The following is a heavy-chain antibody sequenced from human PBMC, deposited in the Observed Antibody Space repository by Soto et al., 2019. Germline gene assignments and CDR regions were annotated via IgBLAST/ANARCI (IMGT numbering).Heavy chain of an antibody. CDR2: ISSSSSTI. CDR1: GFTFSSYG. D-gene: IGHD4-17*01. J-gene: IGHJ6*02. V-gene: IGHV3-48*02. CDR3: ARDNTVPSAYYYYGMDV. Sequence: EVQLVESGGGLVQPGGSLRLSCAASGFTFSSYGMNWVRQAPGKGLEWVSYISSSSSTIYYADSVKGRFTISRDNAKNSLYLQMNSLRDEDTAVYYCARDNTVPSAYYYYGMDVWGQGTTVTVSS.